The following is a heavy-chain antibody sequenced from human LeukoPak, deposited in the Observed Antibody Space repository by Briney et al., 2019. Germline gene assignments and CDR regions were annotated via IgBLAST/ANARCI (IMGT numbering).Heavy chain of an antibody. CDR2: MNPNSGNT. Sequence: GASVKVSCQASGYTFTSYDINWVRQATGQGLEWMGWMNPNSGNTGYAQKFQGRVTITRNTSISTAYMELSSLRSEDTAVYYCARGGLCSSTSCYPDAFDIWGQGTMVTVSS. CDR1: GYTFTSYD. CDR3: ARGGLCSSTSCYPDAFDI. J-gene: IGHJ3*02. D-gene: IGHD2-2*01. V-gene: IGHV1-8*03.